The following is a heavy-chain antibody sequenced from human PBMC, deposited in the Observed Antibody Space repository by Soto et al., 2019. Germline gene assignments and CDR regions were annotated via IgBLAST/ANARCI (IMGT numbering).Heavy chain of an antibody. CDR1: GFSLKNYA. J-gene: IGHJ4*02. Sequence: EVQLLESGGNLVQPGGSLRLSCAASGFSLKNYAMTWVRQAPGKGLEWVSGITGSGDKTYYADSVKGRFIISRDNSENTLYLQMNSLRAEDTALYYCVRDCSSSSCSVWRYWGQGTQVTVSS. CDR3: VRDCSSSSCSVWRY. D-gene: IGHD2-2*01. V-gene: IGHV3-23*01. CDR2: ITGSGDKT.